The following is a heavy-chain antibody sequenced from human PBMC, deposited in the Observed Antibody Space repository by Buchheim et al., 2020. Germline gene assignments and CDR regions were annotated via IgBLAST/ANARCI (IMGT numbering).Heavy chain of an antibody. V-gene: IGHV4-59*01. CDR1: GGSISSYY. J-gene: IGHJ6*02. CDR3: ARVTYYYGSGSVPYYYYGMDV. Sequence: QVQLQESGPGLVKPSETLSLTCTVSGGSISSYYWSWIRQPPGKGLEWIGYIYYSGSTNYNPSLKSRVTISVDTSKNQFSLKLSSVTAADTAAYYCARVTYYYGSGSVPYYYYGMDVWGQGAT. CDR2: IYYSGST. D-gene: IGHD3-10*01.